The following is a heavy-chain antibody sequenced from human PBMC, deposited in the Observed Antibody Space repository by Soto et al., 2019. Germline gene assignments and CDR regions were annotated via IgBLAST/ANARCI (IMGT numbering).Heavy chain of an antibody. V-gene: IGHV4-59*01. CDR1: GGSISSYY. Sequence: QVQLQESGPGLVKPSETLSLTCTVSGGSISSYYWSWIRQPPGKGLEWIGYMYNTGGTVYNPSLTSRVSLSVEPSKNPFSLKLNAGTAADTAVYYCARDLWGYCGTDCYPLDVWGQGTTVTVSS. D-gene: IGHD2-21*02. J-gene: IGHJ6*02. CDR2: MYNTGGT. CDR3: ARDLWGYCGTDCYPLDV.